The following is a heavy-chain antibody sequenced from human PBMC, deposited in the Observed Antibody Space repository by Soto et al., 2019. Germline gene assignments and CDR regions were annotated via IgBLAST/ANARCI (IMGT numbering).Heavy chain of an antibody. CDR3: AKEDMITFGGVIVFDY. D-gene: IGHD3-16*02. V-gene: IGHV3-23*01. J-gene: IGHJ4*02. CDR2: ISGSGGST. Sequence: GGSLRLSCASSGFTFISYAMIWVRQATGKGLEWVSAISGSGGSTYYADSVKGRFTISRDNSKNTLYLQMNSLRAEDTAVYYCAKEDMITFGGVIVFDYWGQGTLVTVSS. CDR1: GFTFISYA.